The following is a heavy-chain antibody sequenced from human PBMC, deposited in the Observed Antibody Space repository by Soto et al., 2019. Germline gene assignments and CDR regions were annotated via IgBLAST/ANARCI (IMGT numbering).Heavy chain of an antibody. J-gene: IGHJ4*02. V-gene: IGHV3-11*06. CDR3: ARVQYQLLYYFDY. Sequence: PGGSLRLSCAASGFTFSDYYMSWIRQAPGKGLEWVSYISSSSSYTNYADSVKGRFTISRDNAKNSLYLQMNSLRAEDTAVYYCARVQYQLLYYFDYWGQGTLVTVSS. D-gene: IGHD2-2*01. CDR2: ISSSSSYT. CDR1: GFTFSDYY.